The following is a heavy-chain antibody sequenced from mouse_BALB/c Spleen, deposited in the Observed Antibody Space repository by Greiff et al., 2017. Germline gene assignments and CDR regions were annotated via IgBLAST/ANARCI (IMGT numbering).Heavy chain of an antibody. CDR2: ISYSGST. CDR3: ARSHLFIYYGNHYYAMDY. D-gene: IGHD2-1*01. CDR1: GVSITSGY. J-gene: IGHJ4*01. V-gene: IGHV3-8*02. Sequence: DVQLQESGPSLVKPSQTLSLTCSVTGVSITSGYWNWIRKFPGNKLEYMGYISYSGSTYYNPSLKSRISITRDTSKNQYYLQLNSVTTEDTATYYCARSHLFIYYGNHYYAMDYWGQGTSVTVSS.